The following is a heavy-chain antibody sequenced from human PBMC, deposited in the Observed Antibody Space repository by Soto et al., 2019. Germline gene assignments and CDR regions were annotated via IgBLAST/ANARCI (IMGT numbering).Heavy chain of an antibody. V-gene: IGHV3-30-3*01. J-gene: IGHJ4*02. CDR3: ARPHGVRGVANYFEY. CDR2: ISYDGSNE. Sequence: QVQLVESGGGVVQPGRSLRLSCAASGFTFSSHSLHWVRQSPGKGLEWVAVISYDGSNELYADSVKGRFTISRDNSKSTLYLQLNSLRAEDMAVYYCARPHGVRGVANYFEYWGQGTLVTVSS. D-gene: IGHD3-10*01. CDR1: GFTFSSHS.